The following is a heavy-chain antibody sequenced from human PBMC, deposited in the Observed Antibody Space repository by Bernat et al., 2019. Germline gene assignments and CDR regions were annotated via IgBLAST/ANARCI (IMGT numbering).Heavy chain of an antibody. J-gene: IGHJ3*02. Sequence: EVQLVESGGGLVKPGGSLRLSCAASGFSFSSYSMSWVRQAPGKGLEWVSSISSSSTYIYHADSVKGRFTVSRDNAKNSLYLQMNSVRAEDTAVYYCAREHHGYGTSEDAFGIWGQGTMVTVSS. CDR2: ISSSSTYI. V-gene: IGHV3-21*01. D-gene: IGHD6-13*01. CDR1: GFSFSSYS. CDR3: AREHHGYGTSEDAFGI.